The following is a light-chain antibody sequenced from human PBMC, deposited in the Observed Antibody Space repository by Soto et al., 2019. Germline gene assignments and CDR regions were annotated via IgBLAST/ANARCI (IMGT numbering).Light chain of an antibody. Sequence: QSALTQPPSASGSPGQSVTISCTGTSSDVGGYSYVSWYQQHPGKAPKLIIYEVYKRPSGVPDRFSGSKSGNTAALTVSGLQAEDEADYYCSSYVGTNSYVFGTGTKLTVL. CDR1: SSDVGGYSY. V-gene: IGLV2-8*01. J-gene: IGLJ1*01. CDR2: EVY. CDR3: SSYVGTNSYV.